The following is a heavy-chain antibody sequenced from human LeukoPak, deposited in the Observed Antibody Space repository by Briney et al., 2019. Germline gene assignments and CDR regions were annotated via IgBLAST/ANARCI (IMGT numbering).Heavy chain of an antibody. J-gene: IGHJ5*02. CDR2: INHSGST. CDR3: ARESGYSTS. V-gene: IGHV4-34*01. CDR1: GGSFSGYY. D-gene: IGHD1-26*01. Sequence: PSETLSLTCAVYGGSFSGYYWSWIRQPPGKGLEWIGEINHSGSTNYNPSLKSRVTISLDKSKNQFSLKLNSVTAADTAVYYCARESGYSTSWGQGTLVTVSS.